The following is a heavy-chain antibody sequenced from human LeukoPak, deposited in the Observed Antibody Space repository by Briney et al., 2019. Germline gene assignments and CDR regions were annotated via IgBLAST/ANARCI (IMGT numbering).Heavy chain of an antibody. CDR1: GGSFSGYD. CDR2: INHSGST. CDR3: REYNRSSTFDY. D-gene: IGHD6-6*01. V-gene: IGHV4-34*01. J-gene: IGHJ4*02. Sequence: SETLSLTCAVYGGSFSGYDWSWIRQPPGKGLEWIGEINHSGSTNYNPSLKSRLTISVDTSKKQFSLKLSSVTAADTAVYYCREYNRSSTFDYWGQGSLVTVSS.